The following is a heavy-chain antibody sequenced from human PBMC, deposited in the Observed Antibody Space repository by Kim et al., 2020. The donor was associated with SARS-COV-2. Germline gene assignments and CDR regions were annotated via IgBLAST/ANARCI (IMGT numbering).Heavy chain of an antibody. J-gene: IGHJ4*02. D-gene: IGHD2-15*01. CDR3: AREGDIRIFDY. CDR2: T. Sequence: TNYNPSLKSRVTISVDTSKNQFSLKRGSVTAADTAVYYCAREGDIRIFDYWGQGTLVTVSS. V-gene: IGHV4-34*01.